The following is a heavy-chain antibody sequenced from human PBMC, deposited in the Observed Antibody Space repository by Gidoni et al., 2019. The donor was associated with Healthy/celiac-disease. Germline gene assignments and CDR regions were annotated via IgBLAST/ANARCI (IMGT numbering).Heavy chain of an antibody. D-gene: IGHD2-2*02. CDR3: ARDKGYCSSTSCYTDPEYFQH. CDR1: GFTFSSYS. CDR2: ISSSSSYI. V-gene: IGHV3-21*01. Sequence: EVQLVESGGGLVKPGGSLRLSCAASGFTFSSYSMNWVRKDPGTGLEWVSSISSSSSYIYYADSVKGRFTISRDNAKNSLYLQMNSLRAEDTAVYYCARDKGYCSSTSCYTDPEYFQHWGQGTLVTVSS. J-gene: IGHJ1*01.